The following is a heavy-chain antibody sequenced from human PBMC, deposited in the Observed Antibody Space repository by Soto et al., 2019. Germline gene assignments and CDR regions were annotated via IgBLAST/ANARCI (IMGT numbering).Heavy chain of an antibody. V-gene: IGHV4-39*01. CDR1: GGSISSSSYY. Sequence: KQSQTLSLTCTVSGGSISSSSYYWGWIRQPPGKGLEWIGSIYYSGSTYYNPSLKSRVTISVDTSKNQFSLKLSSVTAADTAVYYCARHILGSGSYYVYYYYGMDVWGQGTTVTVSS. D-gene: IGHD3-10*01. CDR3: ARHILGSGSYYVYYYYGMDV. CDR2: IYYSGST. J-gene: IGHJ6*02.